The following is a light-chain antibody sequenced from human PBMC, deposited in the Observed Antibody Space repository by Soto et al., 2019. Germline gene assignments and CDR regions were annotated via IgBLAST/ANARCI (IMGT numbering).Light chain of an antibody. J-gene: IGKJ4*01. Sequence: EIVMTQSPATLSVSPGERPTLSCRASQSVSSSLAWYQQKPGQPPRLLIYDASTGATGIPARFSGSGSGTEFTLTISSLQSEDFAVYYCQQYNNWPLTFGGGTKVEIK. CDR2: DAS. V-gene: IGKV3-15*01. CDR1: QSVSSS. CDR3: QQYNNWPLT.